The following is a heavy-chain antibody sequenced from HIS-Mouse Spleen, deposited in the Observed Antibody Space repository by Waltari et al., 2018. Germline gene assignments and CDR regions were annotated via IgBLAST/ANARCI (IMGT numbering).Heavy chain of an antibody. CDR2: IYYIGST. CDR1: GGSISSSSYY. J-gene: IGHJ2*01. D-gene: IGHD6-13*01. CDR3: AREIPYSSSWYDWYFDL. Sequence: QLQLQESGPGLVKPSETLSLTCTVSGGSISSSSYYWGWIRQPPGKGLEWIGSIYYIGSTYYKPSRKSRVTISVDTSKNQFSLKLSSVTAADTAVYYCAREIPYSSSWYDWYFDLWGRGTLVTVSS. V-gene: IGHV4-39*07.